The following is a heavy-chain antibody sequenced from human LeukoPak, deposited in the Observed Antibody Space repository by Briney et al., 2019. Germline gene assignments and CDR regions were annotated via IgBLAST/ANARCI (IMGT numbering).Heavy chain of an antibody. CDR2: MNPNSGNT. J-gene: IGHJ3*02. CDR1: GYTFTSYD. D-gene: IGHD3-22*01. Sequence: ASVTVSCKASGYTFTSYDINWVRQATGQGLEWMGWMNPNSGNTGYAQKFQGRVTMTRNTSISTAYMELSSLRSKDTAVYYCARDGVYYDRPRGAFDIWGQGTMVTVSS. V-gene: IGHV1-8*01. CDR3: ARDGVYYDRPRGAFDI.